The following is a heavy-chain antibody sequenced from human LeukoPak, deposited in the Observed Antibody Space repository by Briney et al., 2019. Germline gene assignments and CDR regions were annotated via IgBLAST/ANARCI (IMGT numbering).Heavy chain of an antibody. CDR2: IYPGDSDL. Sequence: GESLKISCKGSGYSFTTYWIAWVRQMPGKGLEWMGIIYPGDSDLRYSPSFRGQVTISAAKSISTAYLQWSSLRASDTAMYYCARRKWGSGSGGGGAFDIWGQGTMVTVSS. CDR3: ARRKWGSGSGGGGAFDI. D-gene: IGHD3-16*01. CDR1: GYSFTTYW. V-gene: IGHV5-51*01. J-gene: IGHJ3*02.